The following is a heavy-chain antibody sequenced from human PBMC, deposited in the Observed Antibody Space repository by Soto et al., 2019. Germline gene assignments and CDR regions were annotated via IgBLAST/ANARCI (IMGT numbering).Heavy chain of an antibody. CDR1: GGSISSYY. V-gene: IGHV4-59*01. CDR2: IYYSGST. CDR3: ARSSSWYHHFQH. D-gene: IGHD6-13*01. J-gene: IGHJ1*01. Sequence: SETLSLTCTVSGGSISSYYWSWIRQPPGKGLEWIGYIYYSGSTNYNPSLKSRVTISVDTSKNQFSLKLSSVTAADTAVYYCARSSSWYHHFQHWGQGTLVTVSS.